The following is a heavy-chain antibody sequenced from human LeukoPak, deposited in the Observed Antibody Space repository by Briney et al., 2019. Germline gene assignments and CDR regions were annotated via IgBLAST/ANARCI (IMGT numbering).Heavy chain of an antibody. CDR1: SDSFSNYG. CDR2: ISADSGST. J-gene: IGHJ6*02. Sequence: ASVNVSCKASSDSFSNYGFSWVRQAPGQGLEWMGWISADSGSTYYAQNFQDRITLSTDTSTTTGYMELRSLRSDDTAVYYCAAGSYLWGGMDVWGQGTTIIVSS. V-gene: IGHV1-18*01. D-gene: IGHD1-26*01. CDR3: AAGSYLWGGMDV.